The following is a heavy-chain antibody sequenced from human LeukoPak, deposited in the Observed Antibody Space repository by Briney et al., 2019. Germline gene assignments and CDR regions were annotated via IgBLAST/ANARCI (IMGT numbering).Heavy chain of an antibody. CDR2: IYYSGNT. CDR1: GGSIGISSYY. J-gene: IGHJ4*02. Sequence: PSETLSLTCSVSGGSIGISSYYWAWIRQPPGKGLEWIGSIYYSGNTYYNPSLKSRVTISVDTSKNQFSLNVRSVTAAETAVYYRAILVTASQNFDYWGKG. CDR3: AILVTASQNFDY. D-gene: IGHD2-21*02. V-gene: IGHV4-39*01.